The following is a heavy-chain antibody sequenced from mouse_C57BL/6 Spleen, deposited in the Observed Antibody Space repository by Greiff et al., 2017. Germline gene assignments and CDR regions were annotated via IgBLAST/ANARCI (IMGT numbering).Heavy chain of an antibody. J-gene: IGHJ4*01. D-gene: IGHD2-4*01. CDR2: IWSGGST. V-gene: IGHV2-2*01. CDR1: GFSLTSYG. Sequence: VKLMESGPGLVQPSQSLSITCTVSGFSLTSYGVHWVRQSPGKGLEWLGVIWSGGSTDYNAAFISRLSISKDNSKSQVFFKMNSLQADDTAIYYCARNGDYDDGYAMDYWGQGTSVTVSS. CDR3: ARNGDYDDGYAMDY.